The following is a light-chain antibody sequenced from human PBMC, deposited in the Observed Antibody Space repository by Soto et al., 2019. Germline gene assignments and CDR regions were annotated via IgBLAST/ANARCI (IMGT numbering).Light chain of an antibody. CDR1: QGISMW. V-gene: IGKV1-5*01. Sequence: DIQMTQSPSTLSASVGDSVTITCRASQGISMWLAWFQQKPGKAPKLLIYDASNLESGVPSRFSASGSGTEFTLTISSLQPDDFATYYCQQYRIYPWTFGQATKVEIK. CDR2: DAS. CDR3: QQYRIYPWT. J-gene: IGKJ1*01.